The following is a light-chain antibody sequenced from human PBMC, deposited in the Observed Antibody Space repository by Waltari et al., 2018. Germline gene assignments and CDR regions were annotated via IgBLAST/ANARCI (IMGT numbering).Light chain of an antibody. V-gene: IGKV1-NL1*01. CDR2: AAS. CDR3: XXXXXXPXT. J-gene: IGKJ1*01. Sequence: DIQMTQSPSSLSASVGDRVTITCRASQGISNSLAWYQQKPGKAPKLLLYAASRLESGVPXXFSGSGSGTDYTLTXXXXXPXDFATXXXXXXXXXPXTFGXGTKXXI. CDR1: QGISNS.